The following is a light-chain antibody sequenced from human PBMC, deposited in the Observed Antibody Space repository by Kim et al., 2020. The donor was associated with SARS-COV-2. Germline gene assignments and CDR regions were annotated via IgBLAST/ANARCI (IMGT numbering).Light chain of an antibody. CDR1: QFIRNY. CDR2: DAS. V-gene: IGKV1-9*01. CDR3: QQLNSYPRT. J-gene: IGKJ2*01. Sequence: DIQLTQSPSFLSASLGDRVTITCRASQFIRNYVAWYQQKPGKAPNLLIFDASTLHTGVPSRFSGSGSGAEFTLTISSLQPEDFGTYYCQQLNSYPRTFGQGNKLEI.